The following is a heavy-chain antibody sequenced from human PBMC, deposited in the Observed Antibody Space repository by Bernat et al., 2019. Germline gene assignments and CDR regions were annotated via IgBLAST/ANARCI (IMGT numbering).Heavy chain of an antibody. CDR3: VRRGYSGKGPSYSYYYLDV. J-gene: IGHJ6*03. D-gene: IGHD5-12*01. V-gene: IGHV1-18*01. CDR1: GYTFTSNA. CDR2: ISTSNDNT. Sequence: QVQLVQSGAEVKRPGASVKVSCKASGYTFTSNAISWVRQAPGQGLEWMGWISTSNDNTKYAQKFQGRVTMTTNTSTSMVYMELRSLRSDDTAVYYCVRRGYSGKGPSYSYYYLDVWGKGTTVTVSS.